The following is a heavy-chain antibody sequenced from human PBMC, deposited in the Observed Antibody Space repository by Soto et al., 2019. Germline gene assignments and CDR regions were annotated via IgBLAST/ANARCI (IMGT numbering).Heavy chain of an antibody. J-gene: IGHJ4*02. CDR1: GGSVSSGSCY. CDR3: ERILRHIAVAGTGVY. D-gene: IGHD6-19*01. CDR2: IHNSGTT. V-gene: IGHV4-61*01. Sequence: SETLSLTCTVSGGSVSSGSCYWSWIRQPPGKGLEWIGYIHNSGTTNYNASLESRVTMSVDTSKNQFSLKLSSVTAADTALYYCERILRHIAVAGTGVYWGQGTLVTVSS.